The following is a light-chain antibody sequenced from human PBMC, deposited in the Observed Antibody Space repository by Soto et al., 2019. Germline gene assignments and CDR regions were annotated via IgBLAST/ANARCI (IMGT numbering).Light chain of an antibody. V-gene: IGKV3-15*01. CDR2: GAS. J-gene: IGKJ5*01. Sequence: EILMTQSPATLSVSPGEIATLSCRTTQTVSSSLALYQQKPGHAPRLLIYGASTRATGIPARFSGSGSGTEFTLTISSLQSEDFAVYYCQQYNNWHTLTFGQGTRLEIK. CDR1: QTVSSS. CDR3: QQYNNWHTLT.